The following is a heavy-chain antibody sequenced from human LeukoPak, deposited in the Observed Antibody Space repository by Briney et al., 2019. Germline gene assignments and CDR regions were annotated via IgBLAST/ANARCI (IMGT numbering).Heavy chain of an antibody. Sequence: GESLKISCKGSGYSFTSYWISWVRQMPGKGLEWMGRIDPSDSYTNYSPSFQGHVTISADKSISTAYPQWSSLKAPDTAMYYCARRSGYSYGRDDYYYYGMDVWGQGTTVTVSS. CDR3: ARRSGYSYGRDDYYYYGMDV. D-gene: IGHD5-18*01. CDR1: GYSFTSYW. V-gene: IGHV5-10-1*01. J-gene: IGHJ6*02. CDR2: IDPSDSYT.